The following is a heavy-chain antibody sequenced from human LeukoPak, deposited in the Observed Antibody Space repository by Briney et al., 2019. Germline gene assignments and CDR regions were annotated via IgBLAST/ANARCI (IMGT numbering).Heavy chain of an antibody. V-gene: IGHV4-34*01. CDR1: GGSFSRYY. J-gene: IGHJ4*02. CDR3: ARTTVIFDY. Sequence: SETLSLTCAVYGGSFSRYYWSWIRQPPGKGLEWIGEINHSGSTNYNPSLKSRVTISVDTSKNQFSLKLSSVTAADTAVYYCARTTVIFDYWGQGTLVTVSS. CDR2: INHSGST. D-gene: IGHD4-17*01.